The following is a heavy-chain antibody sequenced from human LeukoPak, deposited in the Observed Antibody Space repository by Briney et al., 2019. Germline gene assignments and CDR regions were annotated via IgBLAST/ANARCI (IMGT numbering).Heavy chain of an antibody. D-gene: IGHD3-22*01. J-gene: IGHJ4*02. Sequence: ASVKVSCKASGYTFTSYDIDWVRQATGQGLEWMGWMNPNSGNTGYAQKFQGRVTMTRNTSISTAYMELSSLRSEDTAVYYCARSHYYDSSGPFDYWGQGTLVTVSS. CDR2: MNPNSGNT. CDR3: ARSHYYDSSGPFDY. CDR1: GYTFTSYD. V-gene: IGHV1-8*01.